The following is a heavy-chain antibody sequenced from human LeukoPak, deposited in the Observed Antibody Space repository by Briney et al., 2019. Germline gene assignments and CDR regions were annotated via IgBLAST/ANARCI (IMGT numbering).Heavy chain of an antibody. D-gene: IGHD2-2*01. CDR1: GYSFTSYW. CDR2: IYPGDSDT. J-gene: IGHJ5*02. V-gene: IGHV5-51*01. CDR3: ARQAPIVVVPAATKEIWFDP. Sequence: GESLKISCKGSGYSFTSYWIGWVRQMPGKGLEWMGIIYPGDSDTRYSPSFQGQVTISADKSISTAYLQWSSLKASDTAMYYCARQAPIVVVPAATKEIWFDPWGQGTLVTVSS.